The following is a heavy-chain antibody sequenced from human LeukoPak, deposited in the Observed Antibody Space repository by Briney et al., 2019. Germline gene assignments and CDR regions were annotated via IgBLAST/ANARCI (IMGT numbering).Heavy chain of an antibody. CDR2: IYYSGST. CDR1: GGSISSSSYY. CDR3: ARHRGSSSNFDY. V-gene: IGHV4-39*01. J-gene: IGHJ4*02. Sequence: SETLSLTCTVSGGSISSSSYYWGWIRQPPGKGLEWIGSIYYSGSTYYTPSLKSRVTISVDTSKNQFSLKLSSVTATDTAVYYCARHRGSSSNFDYWGQGTLVTVSS. D-gene: IGHD6-6*01.